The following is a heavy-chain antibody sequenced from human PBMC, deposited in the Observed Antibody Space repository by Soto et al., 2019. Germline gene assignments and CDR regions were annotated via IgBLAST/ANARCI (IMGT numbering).Heavy chain of an antibody. CDR2: IYYSGST. D-gene: IGHD6-6*01. CDR3: ARDPGSSSSVGFDP. V-gene: IGHV4-59*01. J-gene: IGHJ5*02. Sequence: PSETLSLTGTVSGGSISSYYWSWIRQPPGKGLEWIGYIYYSGSTNYNPSLKSRVTISVDTSKNQFSLKLSSVPAADTAVYYCARDPGSSSSVGFDPWGQGTRVTVSS. CDR1: GGSISSYY.